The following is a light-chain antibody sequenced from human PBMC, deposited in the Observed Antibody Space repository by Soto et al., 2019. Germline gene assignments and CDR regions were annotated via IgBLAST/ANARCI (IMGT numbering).Light chain of an antibody. CDR3: QQSYSIPET. V-gene: IGKV1-39*01. CDR1: QSVGNR. Sequence: DIQMTQPPSTLSASVGERVTITCRASQSVGNRLAWYQHKPGKAPKLLIYAATRLQRGIPARFSGSGSGTDFTLTISSLQSEDFATYYCQQSYSIPETFGQGTKVDI. CDR2: AAT. J-gene: IGKJ1*01.